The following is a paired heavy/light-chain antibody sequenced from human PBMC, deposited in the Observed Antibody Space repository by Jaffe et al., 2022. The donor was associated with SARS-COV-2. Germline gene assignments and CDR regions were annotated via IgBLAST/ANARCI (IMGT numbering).Light chain of an antibody. CDR2: EST. Sequence: QSALTQPASVSGSPGQSITISCTGTSSDVGSYNLVSWYQQHPGKAPKLMIYESTKRPSGIANRFSGSKSGNTASLTISGLQTEDEADYYCCSYAGSSTLVFGGGTKLTVL. CDR3: CSYAGSSTLV. CDR1: SSDVGSYNL. J-gene: IGLJ3*02. V-gene: IGLV2-23*01.
Heavy chain of an antibody. CDR1: GYSFTNYW. J-gene: IGHJ4*02. CDR2: IYPGDSAT. CDR3: ARPYSSGRTLYYFDF. D-gene: IGHD6-19*01. Sequence: EVQLVQSGAEVKKPGESLKISCKGSGYSFTNYWIGWVRQMPGKGLEWMGIIYPGDSATRYSPSFQGQVTISADKSINTAYLQWSSLKASDTAIYFCARPYSSGRTLYYFDFWGQGTLVTVSS. V-gene: IGHV5-51*01.